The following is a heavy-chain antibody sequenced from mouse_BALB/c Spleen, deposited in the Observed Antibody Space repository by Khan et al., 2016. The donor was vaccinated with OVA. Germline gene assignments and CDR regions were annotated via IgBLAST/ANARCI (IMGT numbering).Heavy chain of an antibody. CDR1: DFSLTNYG. D-gene: IGHD1-1*01. CDR3: ARRDYGSSYGFAY. V-gene: IGHV2-4*02. Sequence: QVQLKQSGPGLVQPSQSLSITCTVSDFSLTNYGVHWVRQSPGQGLEWLGVIWSGGSTDYHVAFISRLSITKDNSKSQVFFKMNSLQVDDTAIYYCARRDYGSSYGFAYWGQGTLVTVSA. J-gene: IGHJ3*01. CDR2: IWSGGST.